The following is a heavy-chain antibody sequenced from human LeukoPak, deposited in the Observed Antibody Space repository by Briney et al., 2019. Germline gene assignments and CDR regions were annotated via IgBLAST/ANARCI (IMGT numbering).Heavy chain of an antibody. CDR1: GGSFSGYY. Sequence: SETLSLTCAVYGGSFSGYYWSWIRQPPGKGLEWIGEINHSGSTNYNPSLKSRVTISVDTSKKQFSLKLSSVTAADTAVYYCARSVSYYYGMDVWGQGTTVTVSS. D-gene: IGHD3-16*01. J-gene: IGHJ6*02. CDR2: INHSGST. V-gene: IGHV4-34*01. CDR3: ARSVSYYYGMDV.